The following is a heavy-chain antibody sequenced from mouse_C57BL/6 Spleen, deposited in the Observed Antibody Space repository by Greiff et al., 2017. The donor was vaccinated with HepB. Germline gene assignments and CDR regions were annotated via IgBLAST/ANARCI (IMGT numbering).Heavy chain of an antibody. V-gene: IGHV1-42*01. Sequence: DVKLQESGPELVKPGASVKISCKASGYSFTGYYMNWVKQSPEKSLEWIGEINPSTGGTTYNQKFKAKATLTVDKSSSTAYMQLKSLTSEDSAVYYCARRGYYGSSPYAMDYWGQGTSVTVSS. CDR2: INPSTGGT. D-gene: IGHD1-1*01. J-gene: IGHJ4*01. CDR1: GYSFTGYY. CDR3: ARRGYYGSSPYAMDY.